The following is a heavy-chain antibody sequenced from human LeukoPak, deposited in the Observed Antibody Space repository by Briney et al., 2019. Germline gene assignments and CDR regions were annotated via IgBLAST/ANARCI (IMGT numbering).Heavy chain of an antibody. Sequence: KPSETLSLTCTVSGGSISSYYWSWIRQPPGKGLEWIGYIYYSGSTNYNPSLKSRVTISVDTSKNQFSLKLSSVTAADTAVYYCAREWGYYDSSGYASFPDLWGRGTLVTVSS. CDR1: GGSISSYY. J-gene: IGHJ2*01. CDR3: AREWGYYDSSGYASFPDL. V-gene: IGHV4-59*01. CDR2: IYYSGST. D-gene: IGHD3-22*01.